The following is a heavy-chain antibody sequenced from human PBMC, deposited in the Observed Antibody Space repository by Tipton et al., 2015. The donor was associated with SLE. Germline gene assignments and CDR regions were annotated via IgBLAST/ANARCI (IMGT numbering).Heavy chain of an antibody. J-gene: IGHJ4*02. Sequence: SLRLSCAASGFTFNSYSMHWVRQAPGKGLEWVAVIWYDGSYKYYGDSVKGRFTISRDNSKNTLYLQMNSLRDEDTAVYYCAKEGGDDSSGYMHYWGQGTLVTV. CDR3: AKEGGDDSSGYMHY. D-gene: IGHD3-22*01. CDR2: IWYDGSYK. V-gene: IGHV3-33*06. CDR1: GFTFNSYS.